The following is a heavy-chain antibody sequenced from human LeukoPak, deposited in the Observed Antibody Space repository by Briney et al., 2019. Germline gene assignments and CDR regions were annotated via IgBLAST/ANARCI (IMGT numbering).Heavy chain of an antibody. V-gene: IGHV3-48*03. J-gene: IGHJ4*02. Sequence: GGSLRLSCAASGFTFSSYEMNWVRQAPGKGLEWVSYISSSGSTIYYADSVKGRFTISRDNAKNSLYLQMNSLRAEDTAVYYCARFPEWELPLFDYWGQGTLVNVSS. CDR1: GFTFSSYE. CDR3: ARFPEWELPLFDY. CDR2: ISSSGSTI. D-gene: IGHD1-26*01.